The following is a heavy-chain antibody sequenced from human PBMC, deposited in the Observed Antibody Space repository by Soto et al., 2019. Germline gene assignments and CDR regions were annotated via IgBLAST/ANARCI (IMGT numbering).Heavy chain of an antibody. D-gene: IGHD3-10*01. CDR3: ARSHYYGSGPYTPDVN. CDR1: GYTFTSYY. Sequence: ASVKVSCKASGYTFTSYYMHWVRQAPGQGLEWMGMINPSGGSASYTQKFQGRVTMTRDTSTNTIYMELSSLRSEDTAVYYCARSHYYGSGPYTPDVNWGQGTLVTVFS. CDR2: INPSGGSA. J-gene: IGHJ4*02. V-gene: IGHV1-46*03.